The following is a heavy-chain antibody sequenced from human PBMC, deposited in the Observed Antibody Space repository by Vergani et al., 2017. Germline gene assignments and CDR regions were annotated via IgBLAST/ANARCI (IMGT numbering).Heavy chain of an antibody. CDR2: ISGSGGST. D-gene: IGHD3-3*01. V-gene: IGHV3-23*01. CDR3: AKLIAFWSGXYDY. Sequence: EVQLLESGGGLVQPGGSLRLSCAASGFTFSSYAMSWVRQAPGKGLELVSAISGSGGSTYYADSVKGRFTISRDNSKNTLYLQMNSLRAEDTAVYYCAKLIAFWSGXYDYWGQGTLVTVSS. CDR1: GFTFSSYA. J-gene: IGHJ4*02.